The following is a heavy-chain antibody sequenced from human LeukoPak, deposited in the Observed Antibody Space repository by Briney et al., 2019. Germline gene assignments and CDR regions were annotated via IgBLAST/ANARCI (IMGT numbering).Heavy chain of an antibody. V-gene: IGHV3-30*04. CDR3: ARVGASTGTFDI. J-gene: IGHJ3*02. Sequence: PGGSLRLSCAASGFTFSSYAMHWVRQAPGKGLEWVAVISYDGSNKYYADSVKGRFTISRDNAKNTLYLQMNSLRAEDTAVYYCARVGASTGTFDIWGQGTMVTVSS. CDR2: ISYDGSNK. D-gene: IGHD1-26*01. CDR1: GFTFSSYA.